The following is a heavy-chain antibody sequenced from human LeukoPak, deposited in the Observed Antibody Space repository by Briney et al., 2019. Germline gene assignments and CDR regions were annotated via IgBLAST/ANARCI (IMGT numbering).Heavy chain of an antibody. D-gene: IGHD2-2*01. Sequence: GASVKVSCKASGYTFTSYYMHWVRQAPGQGLEWMGWISAYNGNTNYAQKLQGRVTMTTDTSTSTAYMELRSLRSDDTAVYYCARYCSSTSCYYYYYYGMDVWGQGTTVTVSS. CDR1: GYTFTSYY. J-gene: IGHJ6*02. CDR3: ARYCSSTSCYYYYYYGMDV. V-gene: IGHV1-18*04. CDR2: ISAYNGNT.